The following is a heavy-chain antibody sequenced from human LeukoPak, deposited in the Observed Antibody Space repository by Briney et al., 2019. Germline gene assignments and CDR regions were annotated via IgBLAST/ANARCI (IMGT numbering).Heavy chain of an antibody. D-gene: IGHD5-18*01. CDR3: ARDREGYSSYGILEY. Sequence: SVKVSCKASGGAFSSYAISWVRQAPGQGLEWMGRIIPIFGTANYAQKFQGRVTITADESTSTAYMELSSLRSEDTAVYYCARDREGYSSYGILEYWGQGTLVTVSS. CDR1: GGAFSSYA. CDR2: IIPIFGTA. J-gene: IGHJ4*02. V-gene: IGHV1-69*15.